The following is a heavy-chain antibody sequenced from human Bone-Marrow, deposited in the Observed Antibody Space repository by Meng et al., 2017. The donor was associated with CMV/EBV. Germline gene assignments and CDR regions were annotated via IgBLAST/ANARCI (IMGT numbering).Heavy chain of an antibody. D-gene: IGHD2-2*01. CDR1: GYTFTSYG. CDR3: VRSTSDKVRARLLDY. V-gene: IGHV1-18*01. J-gene: IGHJ4*02. Sequence: ASAKVSCKASGYTFTSYGISWVRQAPGQGLEWMGWISAYNGNTNYAQKLQGRVTMTTDTSTSTAYMELRSLRSDDAAVYYCVRSTSDKVRARLLDYWGQGTLVTVSS. CDR2: ISAYNGNT.